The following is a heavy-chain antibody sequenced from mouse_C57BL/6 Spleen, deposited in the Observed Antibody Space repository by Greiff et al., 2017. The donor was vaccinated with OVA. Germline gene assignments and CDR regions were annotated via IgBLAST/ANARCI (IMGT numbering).Heavy chain of an antibody. CDR3: ARGGSYDGYYAWFAY. D-gene: IGHD2-3*01. J-gene: IGHJ3*01. CDR2: INPNNGGT. V-gene: IGHV1-22*01. CDR1: GYTFTDYN. Sequence: VQLKESGPELVKPGASVKMSCKASGYTFTDYNMHWVKQSHGKSLEWIGYINPNNGGTSYNQKFKGKATLTVNKSSSTAYMELRSLTSEDSAVYYCARGGSYDGYYAWFAYWGQGTLVTVSA.